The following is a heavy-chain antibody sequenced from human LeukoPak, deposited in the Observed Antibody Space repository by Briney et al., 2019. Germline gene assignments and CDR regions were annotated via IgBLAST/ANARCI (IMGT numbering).Heavy chain of an antibody. CDR3: ARDGGYDFHYFDY. CDR2: ISARNGST. J-gene: IGHJ4*02. D-gene: IGHD5-12*01. Sequence: GASVKVSCKASGYTFTKFGFSWVRQAPGQGLEWMGWISARNGSTNYAQRVQGRVTMTTDTSTSTAYMELRSLRSDDTAVYFCARDGGYDFHYFDYWGQGTLVTVSS. V-gene: IGHV1-18*04. CDR1: GYTFTKFG.